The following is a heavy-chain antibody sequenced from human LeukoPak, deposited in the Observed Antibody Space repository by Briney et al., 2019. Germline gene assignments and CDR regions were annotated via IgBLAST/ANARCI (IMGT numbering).Heavy chain of an antibody. Sequence: GASVKASCKASGYTFTSYDINWVRQATGQGLEWMGWMNPNSGNTDYAQKFQGRFTITINTSISTAYMELSSLRSEDTAVYYCARAFGGHDEWYYFDYRGQGTLVTVSS. D-gene: IGHD5-12*01. CDR1: GYTFTSYD. CDR2: MNPNSGNT. CDR3: ARAFGGHDEWYYFDY. J-gene: IGHJ4*02. V-gene: IGHV1-8*03.